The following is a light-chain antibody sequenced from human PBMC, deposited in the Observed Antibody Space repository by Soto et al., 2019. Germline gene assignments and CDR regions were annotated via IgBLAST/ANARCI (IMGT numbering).Light chain of an antibody. Sequence: DIQMTQSPSTLSASVGDRVTITCRARQSISSWLAWYQPKPGKAPKLLIYKSSSLESAVPSRFSGSGSGTEFTLTISSLQPDDFATYYCQQYNSYPTFGGGTKVEIK. CDR1: QSISSW. CDR3: QQYNSYPT. V-gene: IGKV1-5*03. J-gene: IGKJ4*01. CDR2: KSS.